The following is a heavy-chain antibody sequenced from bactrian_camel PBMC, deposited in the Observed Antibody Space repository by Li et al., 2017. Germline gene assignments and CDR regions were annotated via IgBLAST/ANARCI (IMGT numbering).Heavy chain of an antibody. V-gene: IGHV3S53*01. CDR3: AARRVSFSSLSCTVVAGNFNY. CDR2: IRSDGST. Sequence: HVQLVEFGGGSVQTGGSLRLSCVASGNIASTNAMAWFRQVPGKEREGVAAIRSDGSTSYADSVKGRFTISKDNAKLYLQMNSLEPEDTAMYYCAARRVSFSSLSCTVVAGNFNYWGQGTQVTVS. D-gene: IGHD6*01. J-gene: IGHJ4*01. CDR1: GNIASTNA.